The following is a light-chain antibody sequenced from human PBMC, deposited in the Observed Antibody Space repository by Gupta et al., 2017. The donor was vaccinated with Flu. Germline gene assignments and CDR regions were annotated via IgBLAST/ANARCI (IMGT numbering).Light chain of an antibody. V-gene: IGKV3-15*01. CDR2: GAS. J-gene: IGKJ2*01. CDR1: QGVTSN. Sequence: VLTQSPATLSVSPGEGATLSCRASQGVTSNLAWFQQKPGLPPRLLIYGASTRATGIPARFSGSGSGTXFTLTIXSLQSEDFAVYYCQKDNSGPYAFGXGTKLEI. CDR3: QKDNSGPYA.